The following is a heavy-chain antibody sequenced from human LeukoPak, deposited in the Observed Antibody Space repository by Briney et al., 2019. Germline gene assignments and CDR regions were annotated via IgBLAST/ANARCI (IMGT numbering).Heavy chain of an antibody. CDR3: ARIPGDRPDD. Sequence: SETLSLTCAVSGASMTSYYWTWIRQPPGKGLEWVGYMYFGERTNYNPSLKSRATISIDTSKKQFSLNLKSVTAADTAVYYCARIPGDRPDDWGQGNLVTVP. D-gene: IGHD7-27*01. CDR1: GASMTSYY. V-gene: IGHV4-59*01. J-gene: IGHJ4*02. CDR2: MYFGERT.